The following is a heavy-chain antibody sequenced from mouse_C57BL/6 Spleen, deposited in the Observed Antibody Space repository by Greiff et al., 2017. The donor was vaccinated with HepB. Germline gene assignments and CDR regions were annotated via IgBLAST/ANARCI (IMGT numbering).Heavy chain of an antibody. D-gene: IGHD2-4*01. Sequence: VQLQQSGPELVKPGASVKISCKASGYTFTDYYMNWVKQSHGKSLEWIGDINPNNGGTSYNQKFKGKATLTVDKSSSTAYMELRSLTSEDSAVYYCASGRDYDDYYAMNYWGQGTSVTVSS. CDR1: GYTFTDYY. CDR3: ASGRDYDDYYAMNY. J-gene: IGHJ4*01. CDR2: INPNNGGT. V-gene: IGHV1-26*01.